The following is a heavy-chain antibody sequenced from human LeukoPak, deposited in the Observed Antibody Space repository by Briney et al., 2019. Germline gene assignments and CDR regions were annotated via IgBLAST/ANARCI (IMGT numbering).Heavy chain of an antibody. Sequence: QPGSSLRLSCAASGFTFSSYGMRWVRRAPGKGLEGVAVIWYDGSNKYYADSGKGRFTISRDNSKNTLYLQMNSLRAEDTAVYYCARDRIVVVTAGGYYYYYGMDVWGQGTTVTVSS. CDR2: IWYDGSNK. V-gene: IGHV3-33*01. D-gene: IGHD2-21*02. CDR1: GFTFSSYG. CDR3: ARDRIVVVTAGGYYYYYGMDV. J-gene: IGHJ6*02.